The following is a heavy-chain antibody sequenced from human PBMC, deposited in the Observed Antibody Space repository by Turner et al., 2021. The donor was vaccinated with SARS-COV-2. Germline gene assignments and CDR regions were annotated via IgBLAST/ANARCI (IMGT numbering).Heavy chain of an antibody. V-gene: IGHV4-39*01. CDR2: IYYSGSA. CDR1: GGSISSSSYY. CDR3: ARLMDTAMDYYGTDV. Sequence: QMQLQESGPGLVKPSETLSLTCTVSGGSISSSSYYWGWLRQPPGKGLEWIGNIYYSGSAYYNPSLKSRVTISVDPSKNQFSLKLTSVTAADTAVYYCARLMDTAMDYYGTDVWGQGTTVTVSS. D-gene: IGHD5-18*01. J-gene: IGHJ6*02.